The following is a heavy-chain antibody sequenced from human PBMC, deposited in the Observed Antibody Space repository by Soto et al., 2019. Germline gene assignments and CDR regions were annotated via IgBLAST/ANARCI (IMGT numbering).Heavy chain of an antibody. CDR1: GFTFSNAW. CDR2: IKSKTDGGTT. J-gene: IGHJ6*02. D-gene: IGHD6-13*01. CDR3: TTGKHSSSWYYYYGMDV. Sequence: PGGSLRLSCAASGFTFSNAWMNWVRQAPGKGLEWVGRIKSKTDGGTTDYAAPVKGRFTISRDDSKNTLYLQMNSLKTEDTAVHYCTTGKHSSSWYYYYGMDVWGQGTTVTVSS. V-gene: IGHV3-15*07.